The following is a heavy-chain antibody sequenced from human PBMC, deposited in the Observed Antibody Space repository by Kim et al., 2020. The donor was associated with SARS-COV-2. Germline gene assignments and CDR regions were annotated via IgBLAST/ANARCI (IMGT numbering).Heavy chain of an antibody. Sequence: GGSLRLSCAASGFSFSDYYMNWIRQAPGQGLEWVAYINSDGSSIKYADSVNGRFTISRDTAKKSLSLQMNSLTPEDTAVYYCVREPNNWGQGTLVTVSS. CDR1: GFSFSDYY. J-gene: IGHJ4*02. V-gene: IGHV3-11*01. CDR2: INSDGSSI. CDR3: VREPNN.